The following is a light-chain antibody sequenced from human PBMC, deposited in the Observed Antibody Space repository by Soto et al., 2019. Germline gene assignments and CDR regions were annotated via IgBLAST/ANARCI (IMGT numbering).Light chain of an antibody. CDR2: DNS. V-gene: IGLV3-21*02. CDR3: QVWDNVDDHIYV. Sequence: SYELTQPPSVSVAPGQTATISCGENNIDSRTVHWYQQKPGQAPLLVVYDNSFRPSGIPNRFSGYNSGNTATLTISRVEACDEADYYCQVWDNVDDHIYVFGTGTKVTVL. CDR1: NIDSRT. J-gene: IGLJ1*01.